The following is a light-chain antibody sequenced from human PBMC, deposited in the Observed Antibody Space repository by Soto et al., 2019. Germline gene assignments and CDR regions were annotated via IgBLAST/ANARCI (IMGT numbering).Light chain of an antibody. CDR1: SSNVGGNP. V-gene: IGLV1-44*01. J-gene: IGLJ1*01. CDR2: TNT. Sequence: QSVLTQPPSASGTPGQRVTISCSGSSSNVGGNPVNWYQHVPTTAPKLLIYTNTQRPSGVPDRFSGSKSGTSASLAISGLQSEDAADYYCASWDDGLNGPVFGTGTKATVL. CDR3: ASWDDGLNGPV.